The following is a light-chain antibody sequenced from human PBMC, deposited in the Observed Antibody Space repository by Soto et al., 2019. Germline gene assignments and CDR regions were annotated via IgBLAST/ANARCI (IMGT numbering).Light chain of an antibody. CDR2: EVS. CDR1: SSDVGGYKY. V-gene: IGLV2-14*01. J-gene: IGLJ1*01. CDR3: NSFTSSSTYV. Sequence: QSVLTQPASGSGSPGQSITISCTGTSSDVGGYKYVSWYQQHPGKAPKLIIYEVSNRPSGVSNRFSGSKSGNTASLTISGLQAEDETYYCCNSFTSSSTYVFGTGTKLTVL.